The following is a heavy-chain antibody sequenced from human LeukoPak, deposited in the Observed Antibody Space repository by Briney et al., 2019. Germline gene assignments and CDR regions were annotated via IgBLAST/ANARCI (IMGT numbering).Heavy chain of an antibody. CDR2: ISDNEGRT. D-gene: IGHD5-18*01. Sequence: GGSLRLSCAASGFTFNNYAMSWVRQAPGKGLEWVSGISDNEGRTYYTDSVKGRFTISRDNAKNTVYLQMHNLRADDTAVYFCARHDSFIPYWGQGTLVTVSS. V-gene: IGHV3-23*01. CDR1: GFTFNNYA. J-gene: IGHJ4*02. CDR3: ARHDSFIPY.